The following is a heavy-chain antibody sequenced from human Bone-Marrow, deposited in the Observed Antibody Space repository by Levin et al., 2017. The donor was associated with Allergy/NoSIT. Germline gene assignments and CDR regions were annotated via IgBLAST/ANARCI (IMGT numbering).Heavy chain of an antibody. D-gene: IGHD1-26*01. CDR1: GYRFTSYY. CDR3: ARRVGGLDY. J-gene: IGHJ4*02. Sequence: RGESLKISCQVSGYRFTSYYIIWVRQMPGKGLEWMGMIDPSDENTKYSPSFQGHVTISLDKSSTTAFLQWTGLRASDSGIYYCARRVGGLDYWGQGTLVAVSS. CDR2: IDPSDENT. V-gene: IGHV5-10-1*01.